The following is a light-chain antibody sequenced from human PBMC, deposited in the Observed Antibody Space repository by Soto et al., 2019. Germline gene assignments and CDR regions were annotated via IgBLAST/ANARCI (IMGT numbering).Light chain of an antibody. CDR2: AAF. Sequence: NQLTQSLSSLSASVLERVTIXLRASQGISTYLAWYQQKPGKAPKLLIYAAFTLHSGVPSRFSGSRYGTDFTLTISSLQPEDFATYYCQQVNSYPQTFGQGTRLEIK. CDR3: QQVNSYPQT. CDR1: QGISTY. J-gene: IGKJ5*01. V-gene: IGKV1-9*01.